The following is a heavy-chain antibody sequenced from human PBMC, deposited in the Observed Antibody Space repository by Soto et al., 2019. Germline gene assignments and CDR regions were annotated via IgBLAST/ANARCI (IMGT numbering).Heavy chain of an antibody. Sequence: SETLSLTCAVYGGSFSGYYWSWIRQPPGKGLEWIGEINHSGSTNYNPSLKSRVTISVDTSKNQFSLKLSSVTAADTAVYYCAGGDLRPAPPPFDYWGQGTLVTVSS. J-gene: IGHJ4*02. CDR1: GGSFSGYY. D-gene: IGHD5-12*01. V-gene: IGHV4-34*01. CDR3: AGGDLRPAPPPFDY. CDR2: INHSGST.